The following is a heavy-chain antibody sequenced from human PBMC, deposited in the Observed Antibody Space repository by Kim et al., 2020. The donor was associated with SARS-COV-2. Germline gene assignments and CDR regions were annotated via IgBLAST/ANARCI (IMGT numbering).Heavy chain of an antibody. J-gene: IGHJ4*02. CDR1: GGSISSSSYY. CDR2: IYYSGST. CDR3: ARRQVPAPIDY. Sequence: SETLSLTCTVSGGSISSSSYYWGWIRQPPGKGLEWIGSIYYSGSTYYNPSLKSRVTISVDTSKNQFSLKLSSVTAADTAVYYCARRQVPAPIDYWGQGTLVTVSS. V-gene: IGHV4-39*01. D-gene: IGHD2-2*01.